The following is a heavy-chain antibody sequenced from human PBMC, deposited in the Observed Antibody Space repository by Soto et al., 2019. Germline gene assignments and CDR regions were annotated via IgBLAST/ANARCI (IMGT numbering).Heavy chain of an antibody. Sequence: SETLSLTCTVSGGSISSSSYYWVWIRQPPGKGLEWIGSIYYSGSTYYNPSLKSRVTISVDTSKNQFSLKLSSVTAADTAVYYCARRNPPSWFDPWGQGTLVTVSS. CDR1: GGSISSSSYY. J-gene: IGHJ5*02. CDR2: IYYSGST. CDR3: ARRNPPSWFDP. V-gene: IGHV4-39*01.